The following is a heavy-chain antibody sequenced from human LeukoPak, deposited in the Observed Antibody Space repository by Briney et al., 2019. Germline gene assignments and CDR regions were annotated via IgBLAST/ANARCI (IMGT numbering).Heavy chain of an antibody. V-gene: IGHV4-34*01. CDR3: ARDQAGGYYGSGSRFDY. CDR2: INHSGST. D-gene: IGHD3-10*01. J-gene: IGHJ4*02. CDR1: GGSFSGYY. Sequence: SETLSLTCAVYGGSFSGYYWSWIRQPPGKGLEWIGEINHSGSTNYNPSLKSRVTMSVDTSKNQFSLKLSSVTAADTAVYYCARDQAGGYYGSGSRFDYWGQGTLVTVSS.